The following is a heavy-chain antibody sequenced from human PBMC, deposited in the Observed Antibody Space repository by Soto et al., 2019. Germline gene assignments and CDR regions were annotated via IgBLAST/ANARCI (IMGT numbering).Heavy chain of an antibody. CDR3: EKDRGRYPDHISGTAVGIDT. CDR1: GFTFSSYA. D-gene: IGHD3-22*01. CDR2: ISGSGGSR. Sequence: GGSLRLPCAASGFTFSSYAMSWVRQAPGKELEWVSAISGSGGSRYYADSVKGRFTISSDNYKNTLYLQMNSLRDEYTAVYYCEKDRGRYPDHISGTAVGIDTGGQET. V-gene: IGHV3-23*01. J-gene: IGHJ4*02.